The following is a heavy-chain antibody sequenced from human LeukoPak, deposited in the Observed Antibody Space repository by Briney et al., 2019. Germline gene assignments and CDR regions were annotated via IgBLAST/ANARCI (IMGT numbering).Heavy chain of an antibody. D-gene: IGHD6-6*01. CDR1: GFTFDTHW. CDR3: SNGIYSSSY. J-gene: IGHJ4*02. CDR2: IKQDGSEE. Sequence: GGSLRLSCAASGFTFDTHWMSWVRQAPGKGLEWVANIKQDGSEEYYVDSVRGRFTISRDNAKNSLYLQMNSLRAEDTAMYYCSNGIYSSSYWGQGTLVTVSS. V-gene: IGHV3-7*01.